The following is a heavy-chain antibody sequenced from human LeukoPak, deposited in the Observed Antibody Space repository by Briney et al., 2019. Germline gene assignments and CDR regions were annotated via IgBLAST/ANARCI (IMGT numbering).Heavy chain of an antibody. V-gene: IGHV3-23*01. CDR1: GFTFGSFA. D-gene: IGHD2-21*02. Sequence: GGSLRLSCAASGFTFGSFAMSWVRQTPGKGLEWVSSISSSGRNTYYADSVKGRFTISRDNSENTLYLQVSSLRAEDTAMYYCAKRDRPCSGDCSAPYYFDYWGQGTLVTVSS. CDR3: AKRDRPCSGDCSAPYYFDY. CDR2: ISSSGRNT. J-gene: IGHJ4*02.